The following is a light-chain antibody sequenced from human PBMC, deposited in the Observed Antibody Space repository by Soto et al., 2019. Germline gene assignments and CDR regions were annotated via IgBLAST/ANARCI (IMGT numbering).Light chain of an antibody. CDR2: WAS. Sequence: DIVMTQSPDSLAVSLGERATINCKSSQSVLYSSNNKNYLAWYQQRPGQPPKLLIYWASTRESGVPDRFSGSGSGTDFTLTITSLQAEDVAAYYCQQYESTPPTFGRGTKLEIK. CDR1: QSVLYSSNNKNY. J-gene: IGKJ2*01. V-gene: IGKV4-1*01. CDR3: QQYESTPPT.